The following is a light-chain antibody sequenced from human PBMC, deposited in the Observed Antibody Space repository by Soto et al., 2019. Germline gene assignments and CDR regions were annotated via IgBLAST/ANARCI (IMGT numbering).Light chain of an antibody. Sequence: DLQMTQSPSSLSASVGDRVTITCQASQDISNYLNWYQQKPGKAPKLLFYDASNLETGVPSRFSGSGSGTDFTFTISSLQPEDIATYYCQQYDNLPITFGQGTRLEIK. J-gene: IGKJ5*01. CDR2: DAS. V-gene: IGKV1-33*01. CDR3: QQYDNLPIT. CDR1: QDISNY.